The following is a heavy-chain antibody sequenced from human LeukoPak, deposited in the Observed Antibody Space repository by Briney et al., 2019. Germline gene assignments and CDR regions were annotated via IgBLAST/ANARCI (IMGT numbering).Heavy chain of an antibody. CDR2: INHSGST. Sequence: SETLSLTCAVYGGSFSGYYWSWIRQPPGKGLEWIGEINHSGSTNYNPSLKSRVTISVDTSKNQFSLKLSSVTAADTAVYYCARGGVVVVPAAMRHFDYWGQGTLVTSPQ. D-gene: IGHD2-2*01. CDR1: GGSFSGYY. J-gene: IGHJ4*02. CDR3: ARGGVVVVPAAMRHFDY. V-gene: IGHV4-34*01.